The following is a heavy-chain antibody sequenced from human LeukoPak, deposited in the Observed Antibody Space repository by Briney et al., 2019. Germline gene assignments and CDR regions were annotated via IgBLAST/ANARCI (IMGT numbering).Heavy chain of an antibody. Sequence: SVKVSCQASGGTFSSYAISWVRQAPGQGLEWMGGIIPIFGTANYAQKFQGRVTITADESTSTAYMELSSLRFEDTAVYYCARTPYLQMTTVTTGAFDIWGQGTMVTVSS. CDR3: ARTPYLQMTTVTTGAFDI. J-gene: IGHJ3*02. CDR2: IIPIFGTA. V-gene: IGHV1-69*13. D-gene: IGHD4-17*01. CDR1: GGTFSSYA.